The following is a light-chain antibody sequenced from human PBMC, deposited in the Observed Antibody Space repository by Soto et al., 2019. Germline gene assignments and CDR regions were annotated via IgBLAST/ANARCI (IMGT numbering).Light chain of an antibody. J-gene: IGKJ2*01. CDR3: EQYGSSPYT. Sequence: EIVLTQSPGTLSLSPGERATLSCRASQSVSSSYLAWYQQKPGQAPRLLIYDASSGSTGIPDRFSGSGSGTVVTRNISRLEPEDFAVYYCEQYGSSPYTFGQGTKLEIK. V-gene: IGKV3-20*01. CDR1: QSVSSSY. CDR2: DAS.